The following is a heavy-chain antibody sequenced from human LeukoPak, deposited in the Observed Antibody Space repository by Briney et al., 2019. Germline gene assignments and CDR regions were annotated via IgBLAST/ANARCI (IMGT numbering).Heavy chain of an antibody. CDR2: IYHSGST. CDR3: ASYPVASYDADAFDI. CDR1: GGSISSSNW. D-gene: IGHD2-15*01. V-gene: IGHV4-4*02. Sequence: SETLSLTCAVSGGSISSSNWWSWVRQPPGKGLEWIGEIYHSGSTNYNPSLKSRVTISVDKSKNQFSLKLSSVTAADTAVYYCASYPVASYDADAFDIWGQGTMVTVSS. J-gene: IGHJ3*02.